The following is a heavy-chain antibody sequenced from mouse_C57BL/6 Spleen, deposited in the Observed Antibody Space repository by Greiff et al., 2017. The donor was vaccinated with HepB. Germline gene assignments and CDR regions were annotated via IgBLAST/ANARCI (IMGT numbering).Heavy chain of an antibody. CDR2: IRLKSDNYAT. CDR3: TGGVYDGYFAWFAY. Sequence: EVKLVESGGGLVQPGGSMKLSCVASGFTFSNYWMNWVRQSPEKGLEWVAQIRLKSDNYATHYAESVKGRFTISRDDSKSSVYLQMNNLRAEDTGIYYCTGGVYDGYFAWFAYWGQGTLVTVSA. CDR1: GFTFSNYW. D-gene: IGHD2-3*01. J-gene: IGHJ3*01. V-gene: IGHV6-3*01.